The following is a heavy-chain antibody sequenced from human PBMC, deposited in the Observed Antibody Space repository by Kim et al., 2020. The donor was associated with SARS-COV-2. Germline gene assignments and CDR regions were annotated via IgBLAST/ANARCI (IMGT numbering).Heavy chain of an antibody. CDR2: IYYSGST. Sequence: SETLSLTCTVSGGSISSYYWSWIRQPPGKGLEWIGYIYYSGSTNYNPSLKSRVTISVDTSKNQFSLKLSSVTAADTAVYYCARHRSYYYDSSGYDWFDPWGQGTLVTVSS. CDR3: ARHRSYYYDSSGYDWFDP. J-gene: IGHJ5*02. CDR1: GGSISSYY. V-gene: IGHV4-59*08. D-gene: IGHD3-22*01.